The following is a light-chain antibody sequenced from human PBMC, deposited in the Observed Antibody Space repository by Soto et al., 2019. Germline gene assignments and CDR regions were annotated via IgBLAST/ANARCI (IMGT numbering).Light chain of an antibody. J-gene: IGKJ2*01. CDR3: QQYSSSPRT. Sequence: EIVLTQSPGTLSLSPGERATLSCRASQSVIRNYLAWYHQKPGQAPRLLIYGASTRATGIPDRFSASGSGTDFTLTISRLEPEDCAVYYCQQYSSSPRTFGQGTKLEIK. CDR1: QSVIRNY. CDR2: GAS. V-gene: IGKV3-20*01.